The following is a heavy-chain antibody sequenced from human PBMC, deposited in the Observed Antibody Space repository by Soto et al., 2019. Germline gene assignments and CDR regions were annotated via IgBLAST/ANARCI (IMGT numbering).Heavy chain of an antibody. V-gene: IGHV1-69*01. CDR3: GNGGGASNYDFWSGYYYYYGMDV. D-gene: IGHD3-3*01. Sequence: QVQLVQSGAEVKKPGSSVKVSCKASGGTFSSYAISWVRQAPGQGLEWMGGIIPIFGTANYAQKFQGRVTITADESTSTAYMELISLRSEDTAVYYCGNGGGASNYDFWSGYYYYYGMDVWGQGTTVTVSS. J-gene: IGHJ6*02. CDR1: GGTFSSYA. CDR2: IIPIFGTA.